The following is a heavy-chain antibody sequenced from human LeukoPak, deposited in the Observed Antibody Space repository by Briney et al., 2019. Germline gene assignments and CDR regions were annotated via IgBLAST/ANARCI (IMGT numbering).Heavy chain of an antibody. Sequence: GGSLRLSCAASGFTFSSYAMSWVRQAPGKGLEWVSAISGSGGSTYYADSVKGRFTISRDNSKNTLYLQMNSLRAEDTAVYYCANGYCSGGSCPLVWYFDLWGRGTLVTVSS. V-gene: IGHV3-23*01. CDR3: ANGYCSGGSCPLVWYFDL. CDR2: ISGSGGST. D-gene: IGHD2-15*01. CDR1: GFTFSSYA. J-gene: IGHJ2*01.